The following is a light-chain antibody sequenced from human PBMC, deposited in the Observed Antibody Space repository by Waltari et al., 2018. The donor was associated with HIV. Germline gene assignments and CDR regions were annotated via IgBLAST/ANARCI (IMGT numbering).Light chain of an antibody. Sequence: DIQMTQSPSSLSASVGDRVTITCRASQGISNYLVWYQQRPGKRPKLLIYDASTLQSGVPSRFRGSGSGTDFTLTISSLQPEDVASYYCQQYNSYPYTFGQGTKLEIK. CDR1: QGISNY. J-gene: IGKJ2*01. V-gene: IGKV1-27*01. CDR3: QQYNSYPYT. CDR2: DAS.